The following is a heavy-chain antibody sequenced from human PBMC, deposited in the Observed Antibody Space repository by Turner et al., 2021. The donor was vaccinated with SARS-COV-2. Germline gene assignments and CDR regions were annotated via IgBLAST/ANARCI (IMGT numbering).Heavy chain of an antibody. CDR3: ASTVWLRGAFDI. D-gene: IGHD5-18*01. J-gene: IGHJ3*02. Sequence: QLQLQESGPGLVKPSETLSLTCTVSGGSISSSSYSWGWIRQPPGKGLEWIGIIYYSGSTYYNPSLKSRVTTSVDTSKNQFSLKMSSVTAADTAVYYCASTVWLRGAFDIWGQGTMVTVSS. CDR1: GGSISSSSYS. CDR2: IYYSGST. V-gene: IGHV4-39*01.